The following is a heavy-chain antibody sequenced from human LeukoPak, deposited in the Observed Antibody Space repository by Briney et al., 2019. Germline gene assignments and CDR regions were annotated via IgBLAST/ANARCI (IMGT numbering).Heavy chain of an antibody. CDR2: VYTSGST. Sequence: SETLSLTCTVSGGSIINYSWSWIRQPAGKGLEWIGRVYTSGSTNYNPSLKSRVTMSVDTSKNQFSLKLSSVTAADTAVYYCARLGYCSGGSCYSYYYYMDVWGKGTTVTVSS. J-gene: IGHJ6*03. CDR3: ARLGYCSGGSCYSYYYYMDV. D-gene: IGHD2-15*01. CDR1: GGSIINYS. V-gene: IGHV4-4*07.